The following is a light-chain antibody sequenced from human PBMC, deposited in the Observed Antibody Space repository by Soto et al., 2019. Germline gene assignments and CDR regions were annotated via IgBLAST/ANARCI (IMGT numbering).Light chain of an antibody. Sequence: SYELTQPPSVSVSPGQTARITCSGDALPKQYAYWYQQKPGQAPVLVIYKDSERPSGIPERFSGSSSGTTVTLTISGVQAEDEADYCCQSADSSGTYVVFGGGTKLTVL. V-gene: IGLV3-25*03. J-gene: IGLJ2*01. CDR3: QSADSSGTYVV. CDR1: ALPKQY. CDR2: KDS.